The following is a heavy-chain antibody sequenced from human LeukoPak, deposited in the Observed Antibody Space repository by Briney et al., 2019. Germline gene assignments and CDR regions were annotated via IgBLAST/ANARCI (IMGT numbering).Heavy chain of an antibody. V-gene: IGHV3-23*01. Sequence: GGSLRLSCAASGFTFSSYAMSWVRQAPGKGLEWVSAISGSGASTYYTDSVKSRFSISRDNSKNTLYLQMNSLRAEDTAVYYCANTGGHGYNAEDYWGQGTLVTVSS. J-gene: IGHJ4*02. CDR3: ANTGGHGYNAEDY. CDR1: GFTFSSYA. CDR2: ISGSGAST. D-gene: IGHD5-24*01.